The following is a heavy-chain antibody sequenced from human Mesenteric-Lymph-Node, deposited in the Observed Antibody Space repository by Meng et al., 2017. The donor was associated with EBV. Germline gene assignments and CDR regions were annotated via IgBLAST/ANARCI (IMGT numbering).Heavy chain of an antibody. CDR2: ISQSGDT. Sequence: LQQWGAGLLGPSGTLSLTCEASGGSFSGYHWSWTRQPPGKGLEYIGEISQSGDTTYNPSLKSRVTISVDRSRNQFSLKMASVTAADTAVYYCARGAIFGIVITYFDYWSQGTLVTVSS. V-gene: IGHV4-34*01. CDR3: ARGAIFGIVITYFDY. J-gene: IGHJ4*02. CDR1: GGSFSGYH. D-gene: IGHD3-3*02.